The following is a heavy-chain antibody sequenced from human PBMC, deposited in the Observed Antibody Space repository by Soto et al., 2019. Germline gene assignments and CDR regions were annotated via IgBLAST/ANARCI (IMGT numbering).Heavy chain of an antibody. J-gene: IGHJ4*02. CDR3: ARAIGYCTNGVCLEYYFDY. D-gene: IGHD2-8*01. Sequence: ASVKVSCKASGYTFTGYYMHWVRQAPGQGLEWMGWINPNSGGTNYAQKFQGWVTMTRDTSISTAYMELSRLRSDDTAVYYCARAIGYCTNGVCLEYYFDYWGQGTLVTVSS. CDR2: INPNSGGT. CDR1: GYTFTGYY. V-gene: IGHV1-2*04.